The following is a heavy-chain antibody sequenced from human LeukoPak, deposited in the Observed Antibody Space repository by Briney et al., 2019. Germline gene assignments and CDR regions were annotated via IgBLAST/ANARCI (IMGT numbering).Heavy chain of an antibody. Sequence: SETLSLTCTVSGGSISSYYWRWIRQPPGKGLEWIGYIYYSGSTNYNPSLKSRVTVSVDTSKNQFSLKLSSVTAADTAVYYCARGFRGYSYGSFDYWGQGTLVTVSS. CDR3: ARGFRGYSYGSFDY. J-gene: IGHJ4*02. CDR1: GGSISSYY. V-gene: IGHV4-59*08. CDR2: IYYSGST. D-gene: IGHD5-18*01.